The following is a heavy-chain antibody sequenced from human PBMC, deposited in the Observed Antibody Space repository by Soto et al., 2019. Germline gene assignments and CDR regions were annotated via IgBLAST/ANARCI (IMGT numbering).Heavy chain of an antibody. D-gene: IGHD6-19*01. CDR1: GGSVSSTSYY. CDR3: ARIVGIRNSIGQRYYFDY. CDR2: IYYSGST. V-gene: IGHV4-39*01. J-gene: IGHJ4*02. Sequence: SETLSLTCTVSGGSVSSTSYYWGWIRQPPGKGLEWIGCIYYSGSTYYNPSLKSRVTISVDTSKNQFSLKLSSVTAADTAVYYCARIVGIRNSIGQRYYFDYWGQGTLVTVSS.